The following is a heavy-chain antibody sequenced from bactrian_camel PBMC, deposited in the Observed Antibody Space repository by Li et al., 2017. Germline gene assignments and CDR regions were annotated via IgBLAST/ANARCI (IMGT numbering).Heavy chain of an antibody. CDR1: GYTLPMN. V-gene: IGHV3S54*01. CDR2: IYTGDGST. D-gene: IGHD5*01. Sequence: HVQLVESGGGSVQAGESLRLSCVASGYTLPMNMGWFRRLPGQEREGVAVIYTGDGSTWYADSVKGRFTISFDNAEKILYLEMNNLNDEDTALNRCAASWGMSAMAALGRIAQDDFGYWGEGTQVTVS. CDR3: AASWGMSAMAALGRIAQDDFGY. J-gene: IGHJ6*01.